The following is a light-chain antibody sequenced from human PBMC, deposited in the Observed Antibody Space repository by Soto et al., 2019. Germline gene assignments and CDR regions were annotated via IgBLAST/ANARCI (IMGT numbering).Light chain of an antibody. CDR2: GAS. V-gene: IGKV3-20*01. CDR1: QSVSSSF. Sequence: EIVLTQSPGTLSLSPGERATLSCRASQSVSSSFLAWYQQQPGQAPRLLIYGASSRATGIPDRFSGSGSETDFILIISRLEPEDFAVYYWQQYDSSPWTFGQGTKVEIK. J-gene: IGKJ1*01. CDR3: QQYDSSPWT.